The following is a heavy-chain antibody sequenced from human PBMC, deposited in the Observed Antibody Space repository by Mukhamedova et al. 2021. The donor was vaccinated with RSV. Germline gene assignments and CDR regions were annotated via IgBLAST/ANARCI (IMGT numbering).Heavy chain of an antibody. CDR3: ARSSLGVVIATNYYYYMDV. CDR2: IIPILGIA. D-gene: IGHD2-21*01. Sequence: GLEWMGGIIPILGIANYAQKFQGRVTITADDSTSTAYMELSSLRSEDTAVYYCARSSLGVVIATNYYYYMDVWGQGTTVTVSS. J-gene: IGHJ6*03. V-gene: IGHV1-69*10.